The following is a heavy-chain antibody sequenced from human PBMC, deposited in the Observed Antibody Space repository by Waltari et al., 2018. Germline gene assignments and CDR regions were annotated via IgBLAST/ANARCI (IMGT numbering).Heavy chain of an antibody. D-gene: IGHD3-10*01. CDR2: IRYDGSIK. Sequence: QEQLVESGGGVVQPGGSLRLSCAASGLTPRPTDLNWVRQAPGKGLEWVAVIRYDGSIKKYGDSVKGRFTISKDNSKNTLDLQMNSLRVEDTAVYYCARDRSSDFYYGMDVWGQGTTVTVSS. CDR1: GLTPRPTD. CDR3: ARDRSSDFYYGMDV. V-gene: IGHV3-33*01. J-gene: IGHJ6*02.